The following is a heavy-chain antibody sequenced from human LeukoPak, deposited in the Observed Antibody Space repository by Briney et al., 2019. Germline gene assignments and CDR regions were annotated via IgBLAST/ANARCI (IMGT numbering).Heavy chain of an antibody. D-gene: IGHD5-24*01. J-gene: IGHJ4*02. CDR2: ISYDGSNK. CDR3: ARERLQAEFDY. Sequence: PGGSLRLSCAASGFTFSSYAMHWVRQAPGKGLEWVAVISYDGSNKYYADSVKGRFTISRDNSKNTLYLQMNSLRAEDTAVYYCARERLQAEFDYWGQGTLVTVSS. CDR1: GFTFSSYA. V-gene: IGHV3-30*04.